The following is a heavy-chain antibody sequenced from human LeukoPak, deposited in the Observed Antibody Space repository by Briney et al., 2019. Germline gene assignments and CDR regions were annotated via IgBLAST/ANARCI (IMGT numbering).Heavy chain of an antibody. Sequence: PGGSLRLSCAASGFTFSSYAMHWVRQAPGKGLEWVAVISYDGSNKYYADSVKGRFTISRDNSKNTLYLQMNSLRAEDTAVYYCARDSGRIAAAADGKYYYGMDVWGQGTTVTDSS. CDR3: ARDSGRIAAAADGKYYYGMDV. V-gene: IGHV3-30-3*01. CDR1: GFTFSSYA. D-gene: IGHD6-13*01. CDR2: ISYDGSNK. J-gene: IGHJ6*02.